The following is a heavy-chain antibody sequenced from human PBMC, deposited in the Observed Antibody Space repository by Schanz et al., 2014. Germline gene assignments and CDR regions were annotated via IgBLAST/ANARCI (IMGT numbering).Heavy chain of an antibody. CDR3: AKIERNED. V-gene: IGHV3-23*04. Sequence: EVQLVESGGGLVQPGGSLRLSCAASGLIFSNYVMSWVRQAPGKGLEWVSAINTGVNTYYADSVKGRFTISRDNSKNTLYLQMNSLRAEDTAVYFCAKIERNEDWGQGTLVTVSS. CDR1: GLIFSNYV. D-gene: IGHD1-1*01. CDR2: INTGVNT. J-gene: IGHJ4*02.